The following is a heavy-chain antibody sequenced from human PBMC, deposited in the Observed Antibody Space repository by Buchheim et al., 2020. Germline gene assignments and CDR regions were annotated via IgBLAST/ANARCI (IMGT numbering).Heavy chain of an antibody. J-gene: IGHJ4*02. CDR1: GFSFSTKW. CDR3: ARDEI. CDR2: IAPDGTEK. Sequence: EVQLVESGGGLVQPGGSLRLSCAASGFSFSTKWMSWVRQAPGRGLEWVANIAPDGTEKYYVDSVKGRFTISRDNTEDSLYLQRSGLKFEDTAVYYWARDEIWGQGT. V-gene: IGHV3-7*01.